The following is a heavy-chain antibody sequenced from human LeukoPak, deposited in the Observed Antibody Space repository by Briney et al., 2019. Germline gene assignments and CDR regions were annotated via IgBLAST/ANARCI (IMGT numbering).Heavy chain of an antibody. CDR3: AKDEYCSSTSCYS. Sequence: GGSLRLSCAASGFTFSSYAMSWVRQAPGKGLEWGSAISGSGGSTYYADSVKGRFTISRDNSKNTLYLQMNSLRAEDTAVYYCAKDEYCSSTSCYSWGQGTLVTVSS. J-gene: IGHJ4*02. CDR2: ISGSGGST. CDR1: GFTFSSYA. V-gene: IGHV3-23*01. D-gene: IGHD2-2*02.